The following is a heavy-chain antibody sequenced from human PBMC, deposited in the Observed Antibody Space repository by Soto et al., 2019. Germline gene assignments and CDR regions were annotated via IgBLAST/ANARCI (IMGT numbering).Heavy chain of an antibody. D-gene: IGHD5-12*01. CDR1: GYTFTGYY. V-gene: IGHV1-2*04. CDR3: ARDMATIGRYYYCYYGMDV. CDR2: INPNSGGT. Sequence: ASVKVSCKASGYTFTGYYMHWVRQAPGQGLEWMGWINPNSGGTNYAQKFQGWVTMTRDTSISTAYMELSRLRSDDTAVYYCARDMATIGRYYYCYYGMDVWGQGTTVTVSS. J-gene: IGHJ6*02.